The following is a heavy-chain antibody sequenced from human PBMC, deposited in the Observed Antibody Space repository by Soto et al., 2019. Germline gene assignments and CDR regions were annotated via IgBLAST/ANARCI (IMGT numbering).Heavy chain of an antibody. CDR1: GFTFSSYG. Sequence: QVQLVESGGGVVQPGRSLRLSCAASGFTFSSYGMHWVRQAPGKGLEWVAVIWYDGSNKYYADSVKGRFTISRDKSKNTLYLQMNSLRAEDTAVYYCARDPRGYSYGYNWFDPCGQGTLVTVSS. J-gene: IGHJ5*02. V-gene: IGHV3-33*01. CDR3: ARDPRGYSYGYNWFDP. CDR2: IWYDGSNK. D-gene: IGHD5-18*01.